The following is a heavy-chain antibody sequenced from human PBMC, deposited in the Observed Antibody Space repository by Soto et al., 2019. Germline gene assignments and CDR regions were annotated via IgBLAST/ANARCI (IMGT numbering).Heavy chain of an antibody. CDR2: LNQDGSEK. CDR3: SPSLDY. Sequence: GGSLRLSCAASGFTFSSYWMDWVRQAPGKGLEWVANLNQDGSEKHYVDSVKGRFTISRDNAKNSLYLQMSSLTAEDSALYYCSPSLDYWGQGTLVT. J-gene: IGHJ4*02. V-gene: IGHV3-7*01. CDR1: GFTFSSYW.